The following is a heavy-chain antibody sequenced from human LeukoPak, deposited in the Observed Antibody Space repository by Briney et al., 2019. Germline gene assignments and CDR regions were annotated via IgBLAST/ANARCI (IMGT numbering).Heavy chain of an antibody. Sequence: GGSLRLSCAASGFTFSTYTMNWVRQAPGKGLEWVSSISSSSSYIYYADSVKGRFTISRDNAKNSLYLQTNSLRAEDTAVYYCARGWERPYWYFDLWGRGTLVTVSS. V-gene: IGHV3-21*01. J-gene: IGHJ2*01. D-gene: IGHD1-26*01. CDR2: ISSSSSYI. CDR3: ARGWERPYWYFDL. CDR1: GFTFSTYT.